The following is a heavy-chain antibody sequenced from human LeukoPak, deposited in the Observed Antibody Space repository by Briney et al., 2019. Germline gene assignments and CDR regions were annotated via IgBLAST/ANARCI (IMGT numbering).Heavy chain of an antibody. CDR3: ARLPPGEGTMVRGTYYYHYYGLDV. Sequence: SETLSLTCSVSGGFITSFYWSWIRQAPGKGLEWIGYVYYSGSTDYNPSLKSRVSISVDTSKNQFSLRLTSVTAADTAMYYCARLPPGEGTMVRGTYYYHYYGLDVWGQGTTVTVSS. V-gene: IGHV4-59*08. D-gene: IGHD3-10*01. J-gene: IGHJ6*02. CDR2: VYYSGST. CDR1: GGFITSFY.